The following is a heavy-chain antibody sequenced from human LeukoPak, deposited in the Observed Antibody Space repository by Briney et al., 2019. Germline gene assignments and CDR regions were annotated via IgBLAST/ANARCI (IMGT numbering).Heavy chain of an antibody. V-gene: IGHV3-30-3*01. D-gene: IGHD6-13*01. CDR3: ARDQEQRIAAAGGFDY. Sequence: GGSLRLSCAASGFTFSSYAMHWVRQAPGKGLEWVAVISYDGSNKYYADSVKGRFTISRDNSKNTLYLQMNSLRAEDTAVYYCARDQEQRIAAAGGFDYWGQGTLVTVSS. J-gene: IGHJ4*02. CDR2: ISYDGSNK. CDR1: GFTFSSYA.